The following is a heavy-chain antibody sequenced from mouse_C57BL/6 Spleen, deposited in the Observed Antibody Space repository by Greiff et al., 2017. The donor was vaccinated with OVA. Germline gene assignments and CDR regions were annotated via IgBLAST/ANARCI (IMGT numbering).Heavy chain of an antibody. V-gene: IGHV14-3*01. CDR2: IDPANGNT. J-gene: IGHJ1*03. D-gene: IGHD1-1*01. CDR1: GFNIKDYY. Sequence: EVQLQQSGAELVKPGASVKLSCTASGFNIKDYYMHWVKQRPEQGLEWIGRIDPANGNTKYAPKFQGKATITADTSSNTAYLQLSSLTSEDTAIYYCARGGYGSSYVSWYFDVWGTGTTVTVSS. CDR3: ARGGYGSSYVSWYFDV.